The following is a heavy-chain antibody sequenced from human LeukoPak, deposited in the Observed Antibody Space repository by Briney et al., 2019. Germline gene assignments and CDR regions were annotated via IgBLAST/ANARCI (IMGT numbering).Heavy chain of an antibody. CDR3: ARKTRRGGCGINWFDP. V-gene: IGHV4-34*01. Sequence: PSEALSLTCAVYGGSFSGYYWSWIRQPPGKGLEWIGEINHSGSTNYNPSLKSRVTISVDTSKNQFSLKLSSVTAADTAVYYCARKTRRGGCGINWFDPWGQGTLVTVSS. CDR2: INHSGST. CDR1: GGSFSGYY. D-gene: IGHD2-15*01. J-gene: IGHJ5*02.